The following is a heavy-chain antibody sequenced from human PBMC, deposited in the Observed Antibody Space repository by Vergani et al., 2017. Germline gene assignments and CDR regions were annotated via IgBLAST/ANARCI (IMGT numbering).Heavy chain of an antibody. J-gene: IGHJ5*01. CDR2: ISSSGSTI. CDR1: GFTFSSYE. CDR3: SRDLLWFGELFPLDS. V-gene: IGHV3-48*03. Sequence: EVQLVESGGGLVQPGGSLRLSCAASGFTFSSYEMNWVRQAPGTGLEWVSYISSSGSTIYYADSVKGRFTISRDNAKNSLYLQMNSLRAEDTAVYYCSRDLLWFGELFPLDSWGQGTLVTVSS. D-gene: IGHD3-10*01.